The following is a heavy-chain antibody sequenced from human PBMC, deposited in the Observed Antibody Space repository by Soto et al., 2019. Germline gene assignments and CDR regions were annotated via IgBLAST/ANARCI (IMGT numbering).Heavy chain of an antibody. D-gene: IGHD3-16*01. CDR3: ASVTFGGIVLAH. Sequence: SETLSLSCTVSAASFSKYYWTWIRQPPGKGLEWIGYIYFNGNTKYNPSLEGRLTISIDTSKKEFSLKLTSVTAADAAVYYCASVTFGGIVLAHWGQGTLVTVSS. CDR2: IYFNGNT. CDR1: AASFSKYY. J-gene: IGHJ4*02. V-gene: IGHV4-59*01.